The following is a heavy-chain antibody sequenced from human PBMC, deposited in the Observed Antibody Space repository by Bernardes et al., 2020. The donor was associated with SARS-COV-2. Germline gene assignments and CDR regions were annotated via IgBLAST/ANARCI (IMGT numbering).Heavy chain of an antibody. Sequence: SETLSLTCAVYGGSFSGYYWSWIRQPPGKGLEWIGEINHSGSTNYNPSLKSRVTISVDTSKNQFSLKLSSVTAADTAVYYCARGREYSGYSGYFDLWGRGTLVTVSS. J-gene: IGHJ2*01. CDR3: ARGREYSGYSGYFDL. D-gene: IGHD5-12*01. CDR2: INHSGST. CDR1: GGSFSGYY. V-gene: IGHV4-34*01.